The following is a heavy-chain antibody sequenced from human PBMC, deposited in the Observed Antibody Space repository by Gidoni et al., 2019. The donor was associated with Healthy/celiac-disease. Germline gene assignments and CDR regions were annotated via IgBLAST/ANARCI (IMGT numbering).Heavy chain of an antibody. D-gene: IGHD3-10*01. Sequence: EVQLLESGGGLVQPGGSLRLSCAASGFTFSSYAMSWVRQAPGKGPELVSAISGSGGITYYADSLKGRFTISRDNSKNTLYLQMNSLIAEDTAVYYCAKPAAGEDGSGKLDYWGQGTLVTVSS. V-gene: IGHV3-23*01. CDR3: AKPAAGEDGSGKLDY. CDR2: ISGSGGIT. J-gene: IGHJ4*02. CDR1: GFTFSSYA.